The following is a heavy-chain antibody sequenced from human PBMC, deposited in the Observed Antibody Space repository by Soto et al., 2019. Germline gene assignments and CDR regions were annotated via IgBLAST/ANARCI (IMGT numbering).Heavy chain of an antibody. CDR1: SGSISSSNW. CDR2: IYHSGST. V-gene: IGHV4-4*02. CDR3: ARDPANCSGGSCYGDDAFDI. D-gene: IGHD2-15*01. Sequence: PSETLSLTCAVSSGSISSSNWWSWVRQPPGKGLEWIGEIYHSGSTNYNPSLKSRVTISVDKSKNQFSLKLSSVTAADTAVYYCARDPANCSGGSCYGDDAFDIWGQGTMVTVSS. J-gene: IGHJ3*02.